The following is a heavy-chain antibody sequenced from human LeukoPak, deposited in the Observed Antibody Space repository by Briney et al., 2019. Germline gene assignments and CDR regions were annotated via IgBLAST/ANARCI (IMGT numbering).Heavy chain of an antibody. Sequence: GASVKVSCKASGGTFSSYAISWVRQAPGQGLEWMGGIIPIFGTANYAQKFQGRVTITADESTSTAYMELSSLRSEDTALYYCAKDKSQYYYDSSGYMFWGQGTLVTVSS. J-gene: IGHJ4*02. CDR3: AKDKSQYYYDSSGYMF. CDR2: IIPIFGTA. CDR1: GGTFSSYA. V-gene: IGHV1-69*13. D-gene: IGHD3-22*01.